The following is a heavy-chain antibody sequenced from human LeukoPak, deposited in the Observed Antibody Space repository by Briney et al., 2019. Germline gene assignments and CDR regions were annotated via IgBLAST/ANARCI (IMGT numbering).Heavy chain of an antibody. Sequence: SVKVSCKASGFTFTSSAVQWVRQARGQRLEWIGWIVVGSGNTNYAQKFQERVTITRDMSTSTAYMELSSLGSEDTAVYYCAADDRSGSYGFDYWGQGTLVTVSS. CDR2: IVVGSGNT. J-gene: IGHJ4*02. D-gene: IGHD1-26*01. V-gene: IGHV1-58*01. CDR1: GFTFTSSA. CDR3: AADDRSGSYGFDY.